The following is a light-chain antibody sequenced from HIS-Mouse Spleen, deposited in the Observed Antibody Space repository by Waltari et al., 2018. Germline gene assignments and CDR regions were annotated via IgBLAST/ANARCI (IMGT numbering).Light chain of an antibody. CDR1: SSEVGSYNL. V-gene: IGLV2-23*01. CDR3: CSYAGSSTWV. J-gene: IGLJ3*02. Sequence: QSALTQPASVSGSPGQSITISGTGTSSEVGSYNLVSWYQQHPGTAPKLMIYEGSKRPSGVSNRFSGSKAGNTAFLTISGLQAEDAADYYCCSYAGSSTWVFGGGTKLTVL. CDR2: EGS.